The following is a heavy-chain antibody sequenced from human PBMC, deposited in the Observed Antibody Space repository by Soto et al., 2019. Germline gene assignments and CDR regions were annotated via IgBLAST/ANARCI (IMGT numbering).Heavy chain of an antibody. CDR1: GYTFTGYY. V-gene: IGHV1-18*04. D-gene: IGHD2-15*01. Sequence: ASVKVSCKASGYTFTGYYMHWVLQAPGQGLEWMGWISAYNGNTNYAQKLQGRVTMTTDTSTSTAYMELRSLRSDDTAVYYCARDGACSGGSCYLKKNYYYYYGMDVWGQGTTVTVSS. CDR3: ARDGACSGGSCYLKKNYYYYYGMDV. J-gene: IGHJ6*02. CDR2: ISAYNGNT.